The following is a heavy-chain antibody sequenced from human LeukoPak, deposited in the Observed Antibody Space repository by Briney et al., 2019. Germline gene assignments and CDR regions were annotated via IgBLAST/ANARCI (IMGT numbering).Heavy chain of an antibody. V-gene: IGHV1-2*02. CDR1: GYTFTGYY. CDR3: AREVTMVRGVIITEYYFDY. D-gene: IGHD3-10*01. Sequence: ASVKVSCKASGYTFTGYYMHWVRQAPGQGLEWMGWINPNSGSTNYAQKFQGRVTMTRDTSISTAYMELSRLRSDDTAVYYCAREVTMVRGVIITEYYFDYWGQGTLVTVSS. J-gene: IGHJ4*02. CDR2: INPNSGST.